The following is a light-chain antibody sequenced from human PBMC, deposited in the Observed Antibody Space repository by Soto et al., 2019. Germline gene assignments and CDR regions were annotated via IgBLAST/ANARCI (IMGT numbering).Light chain of an antibody. CDR1: QSVSNY. J-gene: IGKJ4*01. CDR2: DAS. Sequence: EIVLTQSPATLSLSPGERATLSCRASQSVSNYLAWYQQKPGQAPRLLIYDASNRATGIPARFSGSGSGTDFTLTISSLEAEDFAVYYCRQRSNWPLLTFGGGTKVEIK. V-gene: IGKV3-11*01. CDR3: RQRSNWPLLT.